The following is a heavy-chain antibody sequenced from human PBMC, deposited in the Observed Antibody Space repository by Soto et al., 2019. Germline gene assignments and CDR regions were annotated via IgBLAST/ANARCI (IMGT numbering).Heavy chain of an antibody. CDR3: ARESYYYGSGSYYRFDY. CDR1: GGSSSGDS. J-gene: IGHJ4*02. CDR2: INHSGST. Sequence: PETLSLSCAVNGGSSSGDSSSWIRQPPGKGLEWIGEINHSGSTNYNPSLKSRVTISVDTSKNQFSLKLSSVTAADTAVYYCARESYYYGSGSYYRFDYWGQGTLVTVS. D-gene: IGHD3-10*01. V-gene: IGHV4-34*01.